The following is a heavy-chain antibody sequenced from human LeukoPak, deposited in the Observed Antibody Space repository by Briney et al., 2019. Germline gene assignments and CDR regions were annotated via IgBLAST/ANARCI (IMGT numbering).Heavy chain of an antibody. CDR3: ARVIGDGYSEFDY. CDR2: ISSSSSYI. D-gene: IGHD5-24*01. Sequence: GSLRLSCAASGFPFSSYSMNWVRQAPVKGLEWVSSISSSSSYIYYADSVKGRFTISRDNAKNSLYLQMNSLRAEDTAVYYCARVIGDGYSEFDYWGQGTLVTVSS. CDR1: GFPFSSYS. J-gene: IGHJ4*02. V-gene: IGHV3-21*01.